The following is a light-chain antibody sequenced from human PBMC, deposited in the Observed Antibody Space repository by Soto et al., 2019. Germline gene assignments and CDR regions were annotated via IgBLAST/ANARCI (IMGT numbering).Light chain of an antibody. V-gene: IGKV3-11*01. Sequence: EIVLTQSPATVSLSQAERATLSCRASQSVSSYLAWYQQKPGLAPTLLIYDASTRATGIPARFSGSGSGTDFALTISSLEPDDFPVYYGQQRSNWPLTFGGGTKVESK. CDR2: DAS. CDR3: QQRSNWPLT. J-gene: IGKJ4*01. CDR1: QSVSSY.